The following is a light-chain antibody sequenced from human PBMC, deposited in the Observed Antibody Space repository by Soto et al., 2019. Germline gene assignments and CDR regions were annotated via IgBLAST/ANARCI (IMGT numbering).Light chain of an antibody. Sequence: EILMTQSPDTLSVSPGESATLSCRASQRVYSNLAWYQQRPGQAPRLLIYGASTRATGVPARFSGRGSGTEFTLTISSLQSEDFAVYYCQQYNKWPPITFGQGTRLEIK. V-gene: IGKV3-15*01. CDR1: QRVYSN. J-gene: IGKJ5*01. CDR3: QQYNKWPPIT. CDR2: GAS.